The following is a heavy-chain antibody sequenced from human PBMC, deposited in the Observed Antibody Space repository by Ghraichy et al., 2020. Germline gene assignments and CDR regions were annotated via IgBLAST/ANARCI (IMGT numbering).Heavy chain of an antibody. V-gene: IGHV3-72*01. J-gene: IGHJ4*02. CDR3: VRDYHCSGGTCYDY. CDR2: SRTKPYSFTT. Sequence: SCAASGFTFSDHFMDWVRQAPGKGLEWVGRSRTKPYSFTTEYAASVKGRFTISRDDSENSLYLQMNSLKIEDTAVYYCVRDYHCSGGTCYDYWGQGTLVTVSS. CDR1: GFTFSDHF. D-gene: IGHD2-15*01.